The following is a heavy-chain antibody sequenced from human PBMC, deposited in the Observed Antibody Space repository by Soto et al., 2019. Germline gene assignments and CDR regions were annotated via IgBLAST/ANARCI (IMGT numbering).Heavy chain of an antibody. J-gene: IGHJ4*02. Sequence: EVQLVESGGGLVQPGGSLRLSCAASGVTFSSAWMNWVRQAPGKGLVWVTRINSDGSSTGYADSVKGRFTISRDNAKNTLYLQMNSLGTEDTAVYYCAAARRVIAVCSRGCYWGQGTLVTVSS. D-gene: IGHD6-6*01. CDR2: INSDGSST. V-gene: IGHV3-74*01. CDR3: AAARRVIAVCSRGCY. CDR1: GVTFSSAW.